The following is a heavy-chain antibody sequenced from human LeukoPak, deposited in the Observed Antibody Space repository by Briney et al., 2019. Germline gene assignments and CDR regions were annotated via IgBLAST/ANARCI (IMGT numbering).Heavy chain of an antibody. D-gene: IGHD3-9*01. CDR1: GGSISSGIYY. J-gene: IGHJ3*02. Sequence: SETLSLTCTVSGGSISSGIYYWSCIRQPAGKGLEWIGRIYTSGSTNYNPSLKSRVTISVDTSKNQFSLKLNSVTAADTAVYYCARDRDLDWALIHPPHPPNAFDIWGQGTMVTVSS. CDR2: IYTSGST. CDR3: ARDRDLDWALIHPPHPPNAFDI. V-gene: IGHV4-61*02.